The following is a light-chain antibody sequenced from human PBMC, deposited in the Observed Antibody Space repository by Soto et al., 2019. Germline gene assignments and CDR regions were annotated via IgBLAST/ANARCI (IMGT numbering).Light chain of an antibody. CDR2: GAS. CDR1: QSVSSN. J-gene: IGKJ1*01. CDR3: QQYNNWPSWT. V-gene: IGKV3-15*01. Sequence: EIVMTQSPATLSVSPGERATLSCRASQSVSSNLAWYQQKPGQAPRLLIYGASTRATGIPARFSGSGSGTEFTLTISSLQSEDCAVYYCQQYNNWPSWTFGQGTKLEIQ.